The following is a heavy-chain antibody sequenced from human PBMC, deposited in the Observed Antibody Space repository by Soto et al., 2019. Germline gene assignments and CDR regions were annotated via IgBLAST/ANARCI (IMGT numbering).Heavy chain of an antibody. CDR2: IYYDGSR. CDR3: AREGAASRSYYYGTDV. Sequence: QVQLQESGQGLVKPSQTLSLTCTVSGGSISTGDSYWSWIRQSPGKGLEWIGYIYYDGSRFYNPSLRSRVTISVDTSKNQFSLKLNSVTAADTAVYYCAREGAASRSYYYGTDVWGQGTTVTVSS. CDR1: GGSISTGDSY. D-gene: IGHD3-16*01. V-gene: IGHV4-30-4*01. J-gene: IGHJ6*02.